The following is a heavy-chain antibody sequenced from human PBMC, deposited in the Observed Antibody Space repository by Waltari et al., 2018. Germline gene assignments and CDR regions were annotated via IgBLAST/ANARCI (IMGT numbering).Heavy chain of an antibody. Sequence: QLVESGGGVVRPGRSLRLSCAASGFTFNIFGMHWVRRAPGKGLGWVASIAYEGLKVFYGDSVKSRFTISRDKSKNTVFLEMNSLRTEDTAVYYCANGRSGSWRYFEFRGRGTLVTVSS. V-gene: IGHV3-30*18. D-gene: IGHD3-10*01. J-gene: IGHJ4*02. CDR2: IAYEGLKV. CDR3: ANGRSGSWRYFEF. CDR1: GFTFNIFG.